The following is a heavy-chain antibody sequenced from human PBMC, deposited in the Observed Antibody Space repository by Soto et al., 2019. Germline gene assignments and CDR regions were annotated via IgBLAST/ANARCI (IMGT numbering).Heavy chain of an antibody. CDR3: ARGDSLYDPLDY. D-gene: IGHD5-12*01. CDR1: GDSLTSNSYF. Sequence: PSEPLSLTCTVSGDSLTSNSYFWAWIRQPPGKGLEWIGSIYYSGTTYYNPSLKSRVTISVDRSKNQFSLKLSSVTAADTAVYYCARGDSLYDPLDYWGLYTLVT. J-gene: IGHJ4*02. V-gene: IGHV4-39*07. CDR2: IYYSGTT.